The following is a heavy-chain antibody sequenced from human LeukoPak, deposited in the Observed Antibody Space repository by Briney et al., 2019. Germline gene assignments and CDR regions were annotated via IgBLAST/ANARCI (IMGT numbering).Heavy chain of an antibody. D-gene: IGHD2-2*01. Sequence: GGSLRLSCAASGFTFSSYGMHWVRQAPGKGLEWVAFIRYDGSNKYYADSVKGRFTISRDNSKDTLYLQMHSLRAEDTALYYCAKAHYCGSTSCYALDIWGQGTLVTVSS. CDR1: GFTFSSYG. CDR2: IRYDGSNK. J-gene: IGHJ3*02. V-gene: IGHV3-30*02. CDR3: AKAHYCGSTSCYALDI.